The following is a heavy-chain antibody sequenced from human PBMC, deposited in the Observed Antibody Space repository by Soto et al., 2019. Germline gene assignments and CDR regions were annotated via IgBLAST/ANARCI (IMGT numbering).Heavy chain of an antibody. CDR1: GGSFSGYY. CDR3: ARGSSRLRFLEWSYYYMDV. Sequence: PSETLSLTCAVYGGSFSGYYWSWIRQPPGKGLEWIGEINHSGSTNYNPSLKSRVTISVDTSKNQFSLKLSSVTAADTAVYYCARGSSRLRFLEWSYYYMDVWGKGTTVTVSS. J-gene: IGHJ6*03. CDR2: INHSGST. D-gene: IGHD3-3*01. V-gene: IGHV4-34*01.